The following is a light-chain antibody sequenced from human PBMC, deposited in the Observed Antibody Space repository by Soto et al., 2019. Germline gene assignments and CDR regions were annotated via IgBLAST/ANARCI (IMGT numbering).Light chain of an antibody. CDR3: QQYGSSPT. CDR2: GAS. V-gene: IGKV3-20*01. Sequence: EIVLTQSPGTLSLSPGERATLSCRASQSVSSSYLAWYQQKPGQAPRLLIYGASSRATRIPDRFSGSGSGTDFTLTISRLKPEDFAVYYCQQYGSSPTFGQGTKVEIK. J-gene: IGKJ1*01. CDR1: QSVSSSY.